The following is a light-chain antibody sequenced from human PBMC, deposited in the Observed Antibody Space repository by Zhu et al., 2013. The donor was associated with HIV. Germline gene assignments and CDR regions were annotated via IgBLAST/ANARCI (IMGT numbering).Light chain of an antibody. CDR2: GNI. CDR3: QSYDSSLSGYV. CDR1: SSNIGAGYD. Sequence: QSVLTQPPSVSGAPGQRVTISCTGSSSNIGAGYDVHWYQQLPGTAPKLLIYGNINRPSGVPDRFSGSKSGTSASLAITGLQAEDEVDYYCQSYDSSLSGYVFGTGTKVIVL. V-gene: IGLV1-40*01. J-gene: IGLJ1*01.